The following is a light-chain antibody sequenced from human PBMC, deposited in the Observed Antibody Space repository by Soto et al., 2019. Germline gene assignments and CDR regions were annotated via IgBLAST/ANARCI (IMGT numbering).Light chain of an antibody. Sequence: IQLTQSPSSLSASVGDRVTISCRASQGIANFLAWYQQKPGKAPKLLIYGASTLQCGVPSRFRGSGSETDFTLTISSLQPEDFATYYCQLLNSFPIPFCPGIKVDIK. CDR1: QGIANF. V-gene: IGKV1-9*01. J-gene: IGKJ3*01. CDR3: QLLNSFPIP. CDR2: GAS.